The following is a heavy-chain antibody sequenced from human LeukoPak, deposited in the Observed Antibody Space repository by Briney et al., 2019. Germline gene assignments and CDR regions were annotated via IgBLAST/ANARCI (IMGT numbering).Heavy chain of an antibody. CDR3: ARDRSYYYYMDV. Sequence: PGGSLRLSCTVSGFTVSSNSMSWVRQAPGKGLEWVSFIYSDNTHYADSVKGRFTISRDNSKNTLYLQMNSLRAEDTAVYYCARDRSYYYYMDVWGKGTTVTVSS. J-gene: IGHJ6*03. V-gene: IGHV3-53*01. CDR1: GFTVSSNS. CDR2: IYSDNT.